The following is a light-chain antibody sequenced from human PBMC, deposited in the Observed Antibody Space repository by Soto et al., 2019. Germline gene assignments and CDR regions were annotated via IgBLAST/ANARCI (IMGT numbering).Light chain of an antibody. CDR2: GNS. CDR3: KSYDSSLSGYV. CDR1: SSNIGAGYD. J-gene: IGLJ1*01. V-gene: IGLV1-40*01. Sequence: QSVLTQPPSVSGAPGQRVTISCTGSSSNIGAGYDVHWYQQLPGTAPKVLIYGNSNRPSGVPDRFSGSKSGTSASLAITGLQAEDEADYYCKSYDSSLSGYVFGTGTRSPS.